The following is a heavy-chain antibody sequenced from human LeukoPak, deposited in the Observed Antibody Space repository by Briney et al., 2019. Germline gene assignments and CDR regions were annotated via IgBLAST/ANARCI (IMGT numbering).Heavy chain of an antibody. CDR2: ISGSGGNT. V-gene: IGHV3-23*01. CDR1: GFTFFSYP. CDR3: AKDSRYSSASN. Sequence: GGSERLSCAASGFTFFSYPMLWVRQAPGKGLEWVSAISGSGGNTQYPDCVKGRFTISRDTCKNTLYLQMNSLRTEDTAVYYCAKDSRYSSASNWGHGTLLTVSS. J-gene: IGHJ4*01. D-gene: IGHD6-19*01.